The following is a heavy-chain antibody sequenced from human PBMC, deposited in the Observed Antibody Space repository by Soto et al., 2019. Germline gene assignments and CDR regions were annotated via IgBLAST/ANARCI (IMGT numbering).Heavy chain of an antibody. J-gene: IGHJ6*03. CDR2: MNPNSGNT. CDR1: GYTFTSYD. D-gene: IGHD6-13*01. CDR3: ARGPGSWYYYYMDV. V-gene: IGHV1-8*01. Sequence: ASVKVSCKASGYTFTSYDINWVRQATGQGLEWMGWMNPNSGNTGYAQKFQGRVTMTRNTSISTAYMEMSSLRSEDTAVYYCARGPGSWYYYYMDVWGKGTTVTVSS.